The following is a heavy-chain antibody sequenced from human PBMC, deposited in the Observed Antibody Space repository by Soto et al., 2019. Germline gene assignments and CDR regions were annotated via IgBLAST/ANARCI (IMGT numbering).Heavy chain of an antibody. V-gene: IGHV1-18*01. J-gene: IGHJ4*02. CDR3: ARDRDYVWGSYRHTSDY. CDR1: GYSFTSYG. CDR2: ISAYNGDT. D-gene: IGHD3-16*02. Sequence: QVQLVQSGAEVKKPGASVKVSCKASGYSFTSYGITWERQAPGQGLEWMGWISAYNGDTNYAQKFQGRITMTTDASTRTAYMDLRSLGFDDTALYYCARDRDYVWGSYRHTSDYWGQGTLLTVSS.